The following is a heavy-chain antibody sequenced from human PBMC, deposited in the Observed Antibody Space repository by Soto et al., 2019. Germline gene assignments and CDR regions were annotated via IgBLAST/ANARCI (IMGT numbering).Heavy chain of an antibody. V-gene: IGHV1-18*01. D-gene: IGHD1-26*01. CDR1: GYTFSTYG. Sequence: QVDLVQSGPEVRKPGASVNVSCKASGYTFSTYGISWVRQAPGQGLVWMGWISAYNHYTNYAQKFQDRVTMTTDTSTNTAYMELRSLTSGDTAMYFCARVGPSREVPYPFEYWGQGTLVTVSS. J-gene: IGHJ4*02. CDR3: ARVGPSREVPYPFEY. CDR2: ISAYNHYT.